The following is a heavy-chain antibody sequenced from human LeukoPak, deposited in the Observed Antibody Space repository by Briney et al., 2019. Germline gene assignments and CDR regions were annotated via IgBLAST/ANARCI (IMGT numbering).Heavy chain of an antibody. CDR1: GFTFSSYS. Sequence: GGSLRLSCAASGFTFSSYSMNWVRQAPGKGLEWVSYISSSGSTIYYADSVKGRFTISRDNAKNSLYLQMNSLRAEDTAVYYCAREIEYCDGDCYLLDYWGQGTLVTASS. D-gene: IGHD2-21*02. J-gene: IGHJ4*02. CDR3: AREIEYCDGDCYLLDY. V-gene: IGHV3-48*04. CDR2: ISSSGSTI.